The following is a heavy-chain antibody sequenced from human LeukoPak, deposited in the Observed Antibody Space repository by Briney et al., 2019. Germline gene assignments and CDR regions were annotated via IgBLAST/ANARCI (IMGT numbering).Heavy chain of an antibody. CDR1: GGSFSGYY. D-gene: IGHD4-11*01. CDR3: ARVTNPNWFDP. V-gene: IGHV4-34*01. CDR2: INHSGST. Sequence: PSETLSLTCAVYGGSFSGYYWSWIRQPPGKGLEWIGEINHSGSTYYNTSLKSRVTISVDTSKNQFSLKLSSVTAADTAVYYCARVTNPNWFDPWGQGTLVTVSS. J-gene: IGHJ5*02.